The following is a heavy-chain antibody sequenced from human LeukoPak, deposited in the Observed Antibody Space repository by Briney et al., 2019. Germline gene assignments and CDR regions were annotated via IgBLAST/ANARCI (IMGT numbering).Heavy chain of an antibody. Sequence: PGGSLRLSCDASGFTFDDYSMHWVRQRPGKDLQWVSLITWDGGSTFYVDSVKGRFTISRDNSRESLSLQMNALSTDDTGLYYCARERDRVIDCWGQGTLVTVSS. CDR2: ITWDGGST. D-gene: IGHD5-12*01. J-gene: IGHJ4*02. CDR1: GFTFDDYS. V-gene: IGHV3-43*01. CDR3: ARERDRVIDC.